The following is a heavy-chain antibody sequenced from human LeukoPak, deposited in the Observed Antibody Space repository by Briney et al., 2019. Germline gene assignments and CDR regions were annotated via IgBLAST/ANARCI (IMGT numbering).Heavy chain of an antibody. Sequence: VASVKVPCKASGYTFTGYYMHWVRQAPGQGLEWMGWMNPNSGNTGYAQKFQGRVTMTRNTSISTAYMELSSLRSEDTAVYYCARGSDIGQSIVFDYWGQGTLVTVSS. CDR1: GYTFTGYY. V-gene: IGHV1-8*02. CDR3: ARGSDIGQSIVFDY. CDR2: MNPNSGNT. J-gene: IGHJ4*02. D-gene: IGHD5-12*01.